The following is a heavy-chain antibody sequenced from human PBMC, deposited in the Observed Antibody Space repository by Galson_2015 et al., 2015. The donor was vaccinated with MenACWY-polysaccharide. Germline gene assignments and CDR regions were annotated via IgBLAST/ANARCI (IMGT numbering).Heavy chain of an antibody. D-gene: IGHD6-13*01. Sequence: SLRLSCAVSEITFNTYAMTWVRQAPGKGLEWVATISGSGFSIHHADSVKGRFTISRDNSKNTVFLLMNNLKAADTAVYYCAKNTSQAAGSAPYYYGLDVWGLGTTATVSS. CDR2: ISGSGFSI. V-gene: IGHV3-23*01. J-gene: IGHJ6*02. CDR1: EITFNTYA. CDR3: AKNTSQAAGSAPYYYGLDV.